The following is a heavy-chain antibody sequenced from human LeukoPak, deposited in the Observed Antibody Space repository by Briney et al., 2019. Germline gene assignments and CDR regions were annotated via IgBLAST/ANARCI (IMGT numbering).Heavy chain of an antibody. D-gene: IGHD2-2*02. Sequence: SETLSLTCTVSGASISSYYWSWIRQPPGKGLEWMRYIYYRGSTKYNPSLKSRVTISIDTSKNQFSLKVSSVTAADTAVYYCARWTDCSSTNCYSDWFDPWGQGTLVTVSS. J-gene: IGHJ5*02. CDR3: ARWTDCSSTNCYSDWFDP. V-gene: IGHV4-59*08. CDR2: IYYRGST. CDR1: GASISSYY.